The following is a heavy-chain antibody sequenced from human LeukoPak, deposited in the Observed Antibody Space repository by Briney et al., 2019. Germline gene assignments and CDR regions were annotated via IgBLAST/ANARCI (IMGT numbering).Heavy chain of an antibody. V-gene: IGHV3-73*01. CDR3: TRHDEKWLVYYCCGMDV. CDR2: VRSKANSYAT. CDR1: GFTFRVSA. Sequence: GGSLKLSCAASGFTFRVSAMHWVRQAPGEGLEWVGRVRSKANSYATAYAASVKGRFTISRDDSKNTAYLQMNSLKTEDTAVYYCTRHDEKWLVYYCCGMDVWGQGTTVTVSS. D-gene: IGHD6-19*01. J-gene: IGHJ6*02.